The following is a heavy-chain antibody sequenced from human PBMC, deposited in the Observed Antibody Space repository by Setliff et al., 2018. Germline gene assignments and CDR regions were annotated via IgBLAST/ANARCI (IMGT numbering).Heavy chain of an antibody. D-gene: IGHD3-3*01. CDR2: ISYIGNT. CDR1: GASVRSGPYY. CDR3: ARGEVYDSFDY. J-gene: IGHJ4*02. Sequence: KTSETLSLTCTVSGASVRSGPYYWSWIRQPPGKGLEWIGFISYIGNTNYNPSLKSRITISLDTSKNQFSLKVNSVTAADTAVYYCARGEVYDSFDYWGQGTLVTVSS. V-gene: IGHV4-61*01.